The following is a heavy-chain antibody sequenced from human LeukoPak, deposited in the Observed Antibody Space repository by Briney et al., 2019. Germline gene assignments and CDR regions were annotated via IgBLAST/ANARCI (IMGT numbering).Heavy chain of an antibody. V-gene: IGHV3-23*01. CDR3: AKDGYLDPTVTD. J-gene: IGHJ4*02. CDR1: GFTFSHYA. D-gene: IGHD4-17*01. CDR2: ISGSGGST. Sequence: AGGSLRLSCAASGFTFSHYAMSWVRQAPGKGLEWVSGISGSGGSTYYADSVKGRFTISRDNSKNTLYLQMNSLRAEDTAVYYCAKDGYLDPTVTDWGQGTLVTVSS.